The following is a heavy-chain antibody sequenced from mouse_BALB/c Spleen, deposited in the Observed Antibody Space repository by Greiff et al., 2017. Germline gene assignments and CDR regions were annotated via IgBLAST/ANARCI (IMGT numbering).Heavy chain of an antibody. CDR2: ISSGGSYT. CDR3: ARRGTMNTTTRDYYAMDY. J-gene: IGHJ4*01. V-gene: IGHV5-9-3*01. Sequence: EVKLMESGGGLVKPGGSLKLSCAASGFTFSSYAMSRVRQTPEKRLEWVATISSGGSYTYYPDSVKGRFTISRDNAKNTLYLQMSSLRSEDTAMYYCARRGTMNTTTRDYYAMDYWGQGTSVTVSS. CDR1: GFTFSSYA. D-gene: IGHD2-4*01.